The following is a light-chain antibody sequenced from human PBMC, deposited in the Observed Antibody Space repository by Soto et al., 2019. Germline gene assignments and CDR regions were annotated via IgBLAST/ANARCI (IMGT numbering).Light chain of an antibody. Sequence: SYELTQPPSVSVSPGQTASITCSGDKLGDKYACWYQQKPGQSPVLVIYQDTKRPSGIPERFSGSNSGNTATLTISRTQAMDEADYYCQAWDSSTVVFGGATKLTVL. V-gene: IGLV3-1*01. CDR3: QAWDSSTVV. CDR1: KLGDKY. J-gene: IGLJ2*01. CDR2: QDT.